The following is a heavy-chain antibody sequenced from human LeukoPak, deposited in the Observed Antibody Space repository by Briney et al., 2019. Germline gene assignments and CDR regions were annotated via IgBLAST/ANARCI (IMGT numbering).Heavy chain of an antibody. Sequence: RAGGSLRLSCAASGFTFSSYAMSWVRQAPGKGLEWVSAISGSGGSTYYADSVKGRFTISRDNSKNTLYLQMNSLRAEDTAVYYCAKDGVYYYDSSLYYFDYWGQGTLVTVSS. J-gene: IGHJ4*02. CDR3: AKDGVYYYDSSLYYFDY. CDR1: GFTFSSYA. V-gene: IGHV3-23*01. CDR2: ISGSGGST. D-gene: IGHD3-22*01.